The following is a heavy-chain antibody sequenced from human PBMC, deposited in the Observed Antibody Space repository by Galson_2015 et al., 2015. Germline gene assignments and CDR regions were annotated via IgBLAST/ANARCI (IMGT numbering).Heavy chain of an antibody. Sequence: SLRLSCAASGFTFSSYAMHWVRQAPGKGLEWVAVISYDGSNKYYADSVKGRFTISRDNSKNTLYLQMNSLRAEDTAVYYCARELRRSIAALPYWGQGTLVTVSS. J-gene: IGHJ4*02. CDR1: GFTFSSYA. CDR3: ARELRRSIAALPY. CDR2: ISYDGSNK. D-gene: IGHD6-6*01. V-gene: IGHV3-30-3*01.